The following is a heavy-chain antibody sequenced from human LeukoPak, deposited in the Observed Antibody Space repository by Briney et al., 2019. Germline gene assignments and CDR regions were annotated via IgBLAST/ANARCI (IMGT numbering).Heavy chain of an antibody. CDR2: ISSSSTI. Sequence: PGGSLRLSCAASGFTFSSYSMNWVRQAPGKGLEWVSYISSSSTIYYADSVKGRFTISRDNAKNSLYLQMNSLRDEDTAVYYCATGLGDCSSTSCYLADYYYYYGMDVWGQGTTVTVSS. V-gene: IGHV3-48*02. J-gene: IGHJ6*02. CDR3: ATGLGDCSSTSCYLADYYYYYGMDV. CDR1: GFTFSSYS. D-gene: IGHD2-2*03.